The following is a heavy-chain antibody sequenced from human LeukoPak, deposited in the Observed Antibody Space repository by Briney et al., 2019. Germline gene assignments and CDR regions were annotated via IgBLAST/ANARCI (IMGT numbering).Heavy chain of an antibody. J-gene: IGHJ4*02. CDR2: IYYNGDT. CDR3: ARRVAVINTGSYFDN. Sequence: SETLSLTCSVSGDSISSSDYFWDWIRQPPGTGLEWVGTIYYNGDTYYNPSLKGRVTISADTSKNQFSLNLSSVTAADTAVYFCARRVAVINTGSYFDNWGQGTLVTVSS. V-gene: IGHV4-39*01. D-gene: IGHD2-15*01. CDR1: GDSISSSDYF.